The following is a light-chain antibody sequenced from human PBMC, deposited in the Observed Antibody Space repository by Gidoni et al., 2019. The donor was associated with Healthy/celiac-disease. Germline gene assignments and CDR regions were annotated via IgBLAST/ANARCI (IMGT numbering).Light chain of an antibody. V-gene: IGKV3-11*01. CDR2: DAS. CDR1: QSVSSY. CDR3: QQRSNWPPYT. Sequence: ELVLTQSPATLSLSPWERATLSCRASQSVSSYLAWYQQKPGKAPRLLIYDASNRATGIPARFSGSGSGTDFTLTISSLEPEDFAVYYCQQRSNWPPYTFGQGTKLEIK. J-gene: IGKJ2*01.